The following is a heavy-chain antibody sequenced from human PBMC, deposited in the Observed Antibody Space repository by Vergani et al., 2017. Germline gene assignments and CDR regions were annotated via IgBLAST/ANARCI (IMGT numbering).Heavy chain of an antibody. V-gene: IGHV1-2*02. D-gene: IGHD2-15*01. CDR3: ARDRVEAAMGYYYYGMDV. CDR1: GYTFTGYY. J-gene: IGHJ6*02. CDR2: IIPNSGGT. Sequence: QVQLVQSGAEVKKPGASVKVSCKASGYTFTGYYMHWVRQAPGQGLEWMGWIIPNSGGTNYAQKFQGRVTMTRDTSISTAYMELSRLRSDDTAVYYCARDRVEAAMGYYYYGMDVWGQGTTVTVSS.